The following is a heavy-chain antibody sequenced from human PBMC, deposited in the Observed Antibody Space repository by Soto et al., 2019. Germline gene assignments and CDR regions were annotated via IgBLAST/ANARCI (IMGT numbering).Heavy chain of an antibody. Sequence: EVQLLDSGGGMVQPGGSLRLPWSASGFTCSNYAMPLVSQGPAKWLEWVSGISGGGGRSYDSDSVKGRFTLSRDNSKSTLYLQMNSLRAEDTAVYYCAKAYFVWSSEQPYYFDYWGQGTLVTVSS. D-gene: IGHD3-16*01. CDR2: ISGGGGRS. CDR3: AKAYFVWSSEQPYYFDY. V-gene: IGHV3-23*01. J-gene: IGHJ4*02. CDR1: GFTCSNYA.